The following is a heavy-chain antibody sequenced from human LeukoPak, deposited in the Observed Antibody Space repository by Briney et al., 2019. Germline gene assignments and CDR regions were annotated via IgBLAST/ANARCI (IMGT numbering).Heavy chain of an antibody. CDR3: TRVYLERLTAGYFDH. CDR1: GFTFSTYA. Sequence: GGSQTLSCAASGFTFSTYAMHWVRQAPGEGLEWVAVISYDGRQKYYADSVKGRFTISRDNSKNTLFLQMNSLRDEDTAVYYCTRVYLERLTAGYFDHWGQGTLVTVSP. CDR2: ISYDGRQK. D-gene: IGHD2-8*01. V-gene: IGHV3-30*14. J-gene: IGHJ4*02.